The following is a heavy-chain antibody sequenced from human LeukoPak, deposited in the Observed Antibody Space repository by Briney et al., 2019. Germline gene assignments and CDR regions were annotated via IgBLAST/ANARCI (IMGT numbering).Heavy chain of an antibody. CDR2: IYHSGST. V-gene: IGHV4-38-2*01. Sequence: PSETLSLTCAVSGYSISSGYYWGWIRQPPGKGLEWIGSIYHSGSTYYNPSLKSRVTISVDTSKNQFSLKLSSVTAADTAVYYCARGRRIAAAGRGVDYWGQGTLVTVSS. D-gene: IGHD6-13*01. J-gene: IGHJ4*02. CDR3: ARGRRIAAAGRGVDY. CDR1: GYSISSGYY.